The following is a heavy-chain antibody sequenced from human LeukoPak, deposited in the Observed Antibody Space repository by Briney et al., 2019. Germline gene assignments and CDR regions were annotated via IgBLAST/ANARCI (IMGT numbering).Heavy chain of an antibody. V-gene: IGHV4-4*07. D-gene: IGHD2-15*01. Sequence: SETLSLACTVSGGSISSYYWSWIRQPAGKGLEWIGRIYASGSTNYSPSLKSRVTISVDTSRNQFSLKLSSVTAADTAVYYCASKTIVVVVADAFDIWGQGTLVTVSS. CDR2: IYASGST. CDR1: GGSISSYY. CDR3: ASKTIVVVVADAFDI. J-gene: IGHJ3*02.